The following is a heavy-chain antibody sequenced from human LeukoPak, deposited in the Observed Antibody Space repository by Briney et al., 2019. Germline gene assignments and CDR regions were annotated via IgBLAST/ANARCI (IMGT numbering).Heavy chain of an antibody. CDR1: GDSVSRSDSY. CDR2: IYYSGRT. J-gene: IGHJ1*01. Sequence: SETVSLTCSVSGDSVSRSDSYWDWIRQPPGKGLEWIGTIYYSGRTYYSPSLKSRVSMSVDPSNNQFSLNLRSVTAADTAVYYCARRRYYDGSGYLEWGQGTLLSVSS. CDR3: ARRRYYDGSGYLE. D-gene: IGHD3-22*01. V-gene: IGHV4-39*01.